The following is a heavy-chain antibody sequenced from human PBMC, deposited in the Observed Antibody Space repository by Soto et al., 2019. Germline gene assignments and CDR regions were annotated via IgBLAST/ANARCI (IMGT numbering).Heavy chain of an antibody. D-gene: IGHD3-22*01. V-gene: IGHV1-46*03. J-gene: IGHJ4*02. CDR1: GDTLSTYY. Sequence: VQLVQSGAEVKRPGASVKISYKASGDTLSTYYMHWARQAPGQGLEWMGIINPRSGKTNYPQKFQGRVPMTRDTSTTTVYMELSTLRSEDTAMYYCARGVGYSDSSGYPFDYWGQGTLVTVSS. CDR3: ARGVGYSDSSGYPFDY. CDR2: INPRSGKT.